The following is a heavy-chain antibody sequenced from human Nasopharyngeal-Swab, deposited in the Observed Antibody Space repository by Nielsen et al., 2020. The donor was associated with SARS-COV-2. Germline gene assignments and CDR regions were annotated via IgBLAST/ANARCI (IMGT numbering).Heavy chain of an antibody. CDR2: ISGSGSYI. Sequence: GESLKISCAASGFTFSYYSMSWVRQAPGKRLEWVSSISGSGSYIYYADSVKGRFTISRDNAKNSLYLQMNSLRVEDTAVYYCGRQLRLGELSLYNEFDYWGQGTLVTVSS. J-gene: IGHJ4*02. CDR3: GRQLRLGELSLYNEFDY. CDR1: GFTFSYYS. V-gene: IGHV3-21*01. D-gene: IGHD3-16*02.